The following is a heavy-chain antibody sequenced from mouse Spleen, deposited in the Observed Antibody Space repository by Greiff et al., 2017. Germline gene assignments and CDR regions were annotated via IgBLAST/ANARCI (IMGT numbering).Heavy chain of an antibody. Sequence: QVQLKQPGAELVKPGASVKLSCKASGYTFTSYWMQWVKQRPGQGLEWIGEIDPSDSYTNYNQKFKGKATLTVDTSSSTAYMQLSSLTSEDSAVYYCARRTGGGLDYWGQGTTLTVSS. D-gene: IGHD4-1*01. CDR3: ARRTGGGLDY. CDR1: GYTFTSYW. V-gene: IGHV1-50*01. CDR2: IDPSDSYT. J-gene: IGHJ2*01.